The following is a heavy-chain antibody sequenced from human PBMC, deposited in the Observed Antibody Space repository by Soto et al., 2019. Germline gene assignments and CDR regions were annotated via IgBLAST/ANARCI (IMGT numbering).Heavy chain of an antibody. CDR3: ARGGGAYSNYVRHDTNGMDV. Sequence: QVQLVQSGAEVKKPGASVKVSCKASGYTFTGYYMHWVRQAPGQGLEWMGWINPNSGGTNYAQKFQGWVTMTRDTSISTAYMELSRLRSDHTAVYYCARGGGAYSNYVRHDTNGMDVWGQGTTVTVSS. CDR1: GYTFTGYY. J-gene: IGHJ6*02. V-gene: IGHV1-2*04. CDR2: INPNSGGT. D-gene: IGHD4-4*01.